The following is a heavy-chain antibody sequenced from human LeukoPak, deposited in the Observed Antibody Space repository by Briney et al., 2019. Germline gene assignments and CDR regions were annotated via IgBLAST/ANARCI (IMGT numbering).Heavy chain of an antibody. CDR2: IYHSGST. Sequence: PSETLSLTCTVSGYSISSGYYWGWIRQPPGKGLEWIGSIYHSGSTYYNPSLKSRVTISVDTSKNQFSLKLSSVTAADTAVYYCARVGSSGWYLFRDWFDPWGQGTLVTVSS. J-gene: IGHJ5*02. D-gene: IGHD6-19*01. CDR3: ARVGSSGWYLFRDWFDP. CDR1: GYSISSGYY. V-gene: IGHV4-38-2*02.